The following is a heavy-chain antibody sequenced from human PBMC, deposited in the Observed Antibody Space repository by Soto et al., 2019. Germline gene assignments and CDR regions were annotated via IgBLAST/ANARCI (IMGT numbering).Heavy chain of an antibody. CDR1: GYSISSGYY. J-gene: IGHJ4*02. CDR2: IYHSGST. V-gene: IGHV4-38-2*02. CDR3: ARDGYYGSGSYPYYFDY. Sequence: EPLSLPCAVSGYSISSGYYWGWIRQPPGKGLEWIGSIYHSGSTYYNPSLKSRVTISVDTSKNQFSLKLSSVTAADTAVYYCARDGYYGSGSYPYYFDYWGQGTLVTVSS. D-gene: IGHD3-10*01.